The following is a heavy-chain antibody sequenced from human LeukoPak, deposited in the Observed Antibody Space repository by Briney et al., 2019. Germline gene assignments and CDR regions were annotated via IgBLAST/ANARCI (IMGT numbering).Heavy chain of an antibody. CDR1: GYTFTGYY. D-gene: IGHD6-13*01. J-gene: IGHJ6*03. V-gene: IGHV1-2*02. CDR3: ARDRGSSRLSGDYYYYMDV. CDR2: INPNSGGT. Sequence: GASVRVSCKASGYTFTGYYMHWVRQAPGQGHEWMGWINPNSGGTNYAQKFQGRVTMTRDTSISTAYMELSRLRSDDTAVYYCARDRGSSRLSGDYYYYMDVWGKGTTVTVSS.